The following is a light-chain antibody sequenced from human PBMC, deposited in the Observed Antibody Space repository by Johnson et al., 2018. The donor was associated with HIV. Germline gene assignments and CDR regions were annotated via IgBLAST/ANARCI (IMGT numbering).Light chain of an antibody. V-gene: IGLV1-51*02. Sequence: QSVLTQPPSVSAAPGQKVTISCSGSRSNIGNNYVSWYQQLPGTAPKLLIYENNKRPSGIPDRFSGSKSGTSATLGITGLQTGDEADYYCGTWDSSLTAVFGTGTKVTVL. CDR2: ENN. CDR1: RSNIGNNY. CDR3: GTWDSSLTAV. J-gene: IGLJ1*01.